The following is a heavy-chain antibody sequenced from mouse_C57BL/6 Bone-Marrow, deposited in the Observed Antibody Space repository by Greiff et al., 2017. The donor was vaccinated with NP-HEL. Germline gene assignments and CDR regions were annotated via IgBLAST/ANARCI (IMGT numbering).Heavy chain of an antibody. J-gene: IGHJ4*01. Sequence: EVQGVESGGDLVKPGGSLKLSCAASGFTFSSYGMSWVRQTPDKRLEWVATISSGGSYTYYPDSVKGRFTISRDNAKNTLYLQMSSLKSEDTAMYYCARHPSTMIRGYAMDYWGQGTSVTVSS. D-gene: IGHD2-4*01. CDR3: ARHPSTMIRGYAMDY. CDR1: GFTFSSYG. V-gene: IGHV5-6*01. CDR2: ISSGGSYT.